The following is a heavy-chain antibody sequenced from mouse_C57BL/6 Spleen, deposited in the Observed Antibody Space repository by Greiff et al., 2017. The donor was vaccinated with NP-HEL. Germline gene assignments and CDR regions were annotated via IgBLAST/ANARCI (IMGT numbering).Heavy chain of an antibody. J-gene: IGHJ3*01. D-gene: IGHD1-1*01. V-gene: IGHV2-5*01. CDR1: GFSLTSYS. Sequence: QVQLQQSGPGLVQPSQSLSITCTVSGFSLTSYSVHWVRQSPGKGLEWLGVIWRGGSTDYNAAFMSRLSITKDNSKSQVFFKMNSLQADDTAIYYCAKDGLNYGSSSWFAYWGQGTLVTVSA. CDR3: AKDGLNYGSSSWFAY. CDR2: IWRGGST.